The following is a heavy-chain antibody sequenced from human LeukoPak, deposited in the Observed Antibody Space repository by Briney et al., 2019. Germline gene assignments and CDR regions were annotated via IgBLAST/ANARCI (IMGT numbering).Heavy chain of an antibody. CDR1: GFTFSSYA. D-gene: IGHD3-9*01. CDR2: IGSSGGTV. J-gene: IGHJ3*01. Sequence: SGGSLRLSCAASGFTFSSYAMSWVRQAPGKGLEWVSYIGSSGGTVYYADSVKGRFTISRDNAKSSLHLQMNSLRAEDTAVYYCARSSYFDWLLTDYWGQGTMVTVSS. CDR3: ARSSYFDWLLTDY. V-gene: IGHV3-48*03.